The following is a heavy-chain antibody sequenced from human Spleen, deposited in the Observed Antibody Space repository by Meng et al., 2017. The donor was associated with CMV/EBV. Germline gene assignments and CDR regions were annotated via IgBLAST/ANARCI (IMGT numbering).Heavy chain of an antibody. CDR1: GFTFSSYG. CDR3: AKAVGITSAGGIYYYYGLDV. CDR2: IWYDGSNK. V-gene: IGHV3-33*06. D-gene: IGHD1-20*01. Sequence: GGSLRLSCAASGFTFSSYGMHWVRQAPGKGLEWVAVIWYDGSNKYYADSVKGRFTISRDNSENTLYLHMNSLRGEDTAVYYCAKAVGITSAGGIYYYYGLDVWGQGTTVTVSS. J-gene: IGHJ6*02.